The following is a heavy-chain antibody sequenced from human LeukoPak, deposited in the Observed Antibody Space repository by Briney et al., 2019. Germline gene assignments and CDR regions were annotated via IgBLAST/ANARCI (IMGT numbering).Heavy chain of an antibody. CDR3: ARVGQQLDYYYMDV. J-gene: IGHJ6*03. D-gene: IGHD6-13*01. CDR1: GGSISSSSYY. CDR2: IYYSGST. V-gene: IGHV4-39*06. Sequence: SETLSLTCTVSGGSISSSSYYWGWIRQPPGKGLEWIGSIYYSGSTYYNPSLKSRVTISVDTSKNQFTLKLSSVTAADTAVDYCARVGQQLDYYYMDVWGKGTTVTVSS.